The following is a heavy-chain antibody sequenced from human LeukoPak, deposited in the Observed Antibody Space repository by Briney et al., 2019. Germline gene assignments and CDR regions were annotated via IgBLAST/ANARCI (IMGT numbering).Heavy chain of an antibody. D-gene: IGHD5-18*01. J-gene: IGHJ4*02. CDR3: ARLAGRYSYVGVFDY. CDR2: IYYSGST. Sequence: PSETLSLTCTVSGGSISSYYWSWIRQPPGKGLEWIGYIYYSGSTNYNPSLKSRVTISVDTSKNQFSLKLSSVTAADTAVYYCARLAGRYSYVGVFDYWGQGTLVTVSS. CDR1: GGSISSYY. V-gene: IGHV4-59*01.